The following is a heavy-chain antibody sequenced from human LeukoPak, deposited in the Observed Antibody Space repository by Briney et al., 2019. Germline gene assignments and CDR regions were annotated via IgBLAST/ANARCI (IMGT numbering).Heavy chain of an antibody. CDR3: ARDPYGDYTTTYFDY. CDR2: ISSSSSTI. D-gene: IGHD4-17*01. CDR1: GFTFSSDA. V-gene: IGHV3-48*02. J-gene: IGHJ4*02. Sequence: GGSLRLSCIGTGFTFSSDAMGWVRQAPGKGLEWVSYISSSSSTIYYADSVKGRFTISRDNAKNSLYLQMNSLRDEDTAVYYCARDPYGDYTTTYFDYWGQGTLVTVSS.